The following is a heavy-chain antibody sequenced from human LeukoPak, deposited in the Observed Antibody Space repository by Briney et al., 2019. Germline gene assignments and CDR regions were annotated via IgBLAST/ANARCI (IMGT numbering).Heavy chain of an antibody. D-gene: IGHD2-15*01. J-gene: IGHJ4*02. CDR3: ARALNPLPGTYYFDY. CDR2: IIPILGIA. Sequence: SVKASCKASGGTFSSYAITWVRQAPGQGLEWMGRIIPILGIANYAQKFQGRVTIIADKSTSTAYMELSSLRSKDTAVYYCARALNPLPGTYYFDYWGQGTLVTVSS. CDR1: GGTFSSYA. V-gene: IGHV1-69*04.